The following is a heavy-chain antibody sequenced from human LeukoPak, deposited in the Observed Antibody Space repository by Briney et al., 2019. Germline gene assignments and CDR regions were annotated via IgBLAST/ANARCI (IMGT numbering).Heavy chain of an antibody. D-gene: IGHD2-2*01. J-gene: IGHJ4*02. CDR2: IYYSGST. Sequence: NSSETLSLTCTVSGGSISSSSYCWGWLRQPRGKGLEWIVSIYYSGSTYYNPSLESRVTISVDTSKNQFSLKLSSVTAADTAVYYCARDGVVPVRGFDYWGQGTLVTVSS. CDR1: GGSISSSSYC. CDR3: ARDGVVPVRGFDY. V-gene: IGHV4-39*07.